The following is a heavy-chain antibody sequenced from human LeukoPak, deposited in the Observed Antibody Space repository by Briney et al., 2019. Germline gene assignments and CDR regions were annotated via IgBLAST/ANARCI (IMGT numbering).Heavy chain of an antibody. D-gene: IGHD3-22*01. CDR3: ATYYYDSSGYSTDY. V-gene: IGHV1-2*06. J-gene: IGHJ4*02. Sequence: ASVKVSXKASGYTFTGYYMHWVRQAPGQGLEWIGRINPNSGGTNYAQKFQGRVTMTRDTSISTAYMELSRLRSDDTAVYYCATYYYDSSGYSTDYWGQGTLVTVSS. CDR2: INPNSGGT. CDR1: GYTFTGYY.